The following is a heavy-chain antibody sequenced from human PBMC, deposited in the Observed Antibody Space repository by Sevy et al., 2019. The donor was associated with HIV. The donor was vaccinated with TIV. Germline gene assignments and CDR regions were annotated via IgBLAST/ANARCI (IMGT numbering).Heavy chain of an antibody. Sequence: GVSLRLSCAASGFTFSDYWMTWVRQAPGKDLEWVANIKRDESVKHDVDSVKGRFSVSRDNAKNSLYLHMNSLRADDTALYYCARDSSYCSGDKCYDVFDIWGQGTMVTVSS. J-gene: IGHJ3*02. D-gene: IGHD2-21*01. CDR1: GFTFSDYW. V-gene: IGHV3-7*01. CDR3: ARDSSYCSGDKCYDVFDI. CDR2: IKRDESVK.